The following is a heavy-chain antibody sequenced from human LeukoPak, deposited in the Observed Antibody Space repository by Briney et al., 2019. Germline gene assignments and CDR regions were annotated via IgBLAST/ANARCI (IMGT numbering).Heavy chain of an antibody. D-gene: IGHD3-22*01. J-gene: IGHJ3*02. CDR3: ARRKRYYYDSSGRDAFDI. V-gene: IGHV4-34*01. Sequence: PSETLSLTCAVYGGSFSGYYWSWIRQPPGKGLEWIGEINHSGSTNYNPSLKSRVTISVDTSKNQFSLKLSSVTAADTAVYYCARRKRYYYDSSGRDAFDIWGQGTMVTVSS. CDR2: INHSGST. CDR1: GGSFSGYY.